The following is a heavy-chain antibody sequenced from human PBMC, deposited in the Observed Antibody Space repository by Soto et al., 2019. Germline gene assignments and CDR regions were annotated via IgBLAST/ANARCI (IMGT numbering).Heavy chain of an antibody. Sequence: EAQLVESGGGLVQPGGCLRLSCAAPGFTFSNYEMHWVRQAPGKGLEYVSGISNTGAHTDYAKSVKGRFTISRDNSENTLYLQMGSLLAEDIALYYSARRGYGSSTPNIYMDVWCKGPTVTVSS. CDR3: ARRGYGSSTPNIYMDV. J-gene: IGHJ6*03. CDR2: ISNTGAHT. V-gene: IGHV3-64*01. CDR1: GFTFSNYE. D-gene: IGHD6-13*01.